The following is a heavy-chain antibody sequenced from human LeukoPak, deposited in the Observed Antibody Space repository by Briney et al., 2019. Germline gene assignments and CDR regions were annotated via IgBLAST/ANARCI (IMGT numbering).Heavy chain of an antibody. CDR2: ISTSSGTSSSTI. J-gene: IGHJ4*02. Sequence: GGSLRLSCAASGFTLSSYKMNWVRQAPGKGLEWVSYISTSSGTSSSTIYYADSVKGRFTISRDNAKNSLYLQMNSLRDEDTAVYYCARERTCGYRGQGTLVTVSS. CDR3: ARERTCGY. V-gene: IGHV3-48*02. CDR1: GFTLSSYK.